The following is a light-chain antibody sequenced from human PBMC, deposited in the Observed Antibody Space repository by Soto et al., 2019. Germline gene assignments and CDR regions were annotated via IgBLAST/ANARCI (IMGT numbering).Light chain of an antibody. CDR2: WAS. CDR3: QQYYSLPLA. Sequence: DIVMTQSLDSLAVSLGERSTINCKSSQSVLSSSNNEKYLAWYQQKPGQPPKLLIYWASNRESGVPDRFSGSGSGTDFTLTISSLQAEDVAVYYCQQYYSLPLAFGQGTKVEIK. J-gene: IGKJ1*01. V-gene: IGKV4-1*01. CDR1: QSVLSSSNNEKY.